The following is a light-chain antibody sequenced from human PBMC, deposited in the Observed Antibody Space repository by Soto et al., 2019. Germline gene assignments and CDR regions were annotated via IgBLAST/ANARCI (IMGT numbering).Light chain of an antibody. CDR2: AAS. V-gene: IGKV1-12*01. Sequence: DIQMTQSPSSVSASVGDRVTITCRASQAISTWLAWYQQKPGKAPKLLIYAASNLQTGVPSRFSGSGSGTDFSLTISSLQPEDFATYYCQQYNSLPRTFGQGTKAEIK. CDR1: QAISTW. CDR3: QQYNSLPRT. J-gene: IGKJ1*01.